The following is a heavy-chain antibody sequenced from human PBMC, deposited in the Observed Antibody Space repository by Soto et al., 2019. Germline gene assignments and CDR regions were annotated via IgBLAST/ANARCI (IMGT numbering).Heavy chain of an antibody. Sequence: GSVKGYCVASGGTCSSYGMKWVRQAPGKWLEWVAVISYDGSNKYYADSVKGRFTISRDNSKNTLYLQMNSLRAEDTAVYYCAKDPSDSAGYNWFDPWGQGTLVTVSS. V-gene: IGHV3-30*18. CDR1: GGTCSSYG. CDR2: ISYDGSNK. D-gene: IGHD2-21*01. J-gene: IGHJ5*02. CDR3: AKDPSDSAGYNWFDP.